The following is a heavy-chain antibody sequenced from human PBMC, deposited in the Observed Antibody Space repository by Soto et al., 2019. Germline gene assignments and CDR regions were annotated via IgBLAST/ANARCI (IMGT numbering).Heavy chain of an antibody. V-gene: IGHV1-2*02. CDR3: ARTGYRNNWNYADDAFDI. CDR1: GYTFTGYY. D-gene: IGHD1-7*01. CDR2: INPNSGGT. Sequence: GASVKVSCKASGYTFTGYYMHGVRQAPGQGLEWMGWINPNSGGTNYAQKFQGRVTMTRDTSISTAYMELSRLRSDDTAVYYCARTGYRNNWNYADDAFDIWGQGTMVTVSS. J-gene: IGHJ3*02.